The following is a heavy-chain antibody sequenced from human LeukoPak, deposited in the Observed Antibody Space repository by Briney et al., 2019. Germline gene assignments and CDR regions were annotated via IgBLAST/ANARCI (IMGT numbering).Heavy chain of an antibody. Sequence: SQTLSLTCTVSGGSISSGSYYWSWIRQPAGKGLEWIGRIYTSGSTNYNPSLKSRVTISVDTSKNQFSLKLSSVTAADTAVYYYARDRVVVVPAAEDAFDIWGQGTMVTVSS. CDR2: IYTSGST. D-gene: IGHD2-2*01. CDR1: GGSISSGSYY. J-gene: IGHJ3*02. V-gene: IGHV4-61*02. CDR3: ARDRVVVVPAAEDAFDI.